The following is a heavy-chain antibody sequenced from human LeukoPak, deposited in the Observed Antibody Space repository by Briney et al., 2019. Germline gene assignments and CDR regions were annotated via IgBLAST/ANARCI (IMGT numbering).Heavy chain of an antibody. CDR3: ARVHYYDSSLDY. Sequence: NTSETLSLTCTVSGGSISSGGYYWSWIRQPPGKGLEWIGYIYHSGSTYYNPSLKSRVTISVDRSKNQFSLKLSSVTAADTAVYYCARVHYYDSSLDYWGQGTLVTVSS. J-gene: IGHJ4*02. V-gene: IGHV4-30-2*01. CDR1: GGSISSGGYY. CDR2: IYHSGST. D-gene: IGHD3-22*01.